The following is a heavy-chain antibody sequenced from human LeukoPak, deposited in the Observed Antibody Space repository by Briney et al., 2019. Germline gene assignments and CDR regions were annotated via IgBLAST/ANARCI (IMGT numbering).Heavy chain of an antibody. Sequence: GASVKVSCKASGYTFTSYGISWVRQAPGQGLEWMGWISSFNGNTNYAQKLQGRVTMTTDTSTSTAYMALTSLRSDDTAVYNRARVFVAGQKDGGYRSWGQGTLVTVSS. D-gene: IGHD5-12*01. CDR1: GYTFTSYG. V-gene: IGHV1-18*01. CDR3: ARVFVAGQKDGGYRS. CDR2: ISSFNGNT. J-gene: IGHJ5*02.